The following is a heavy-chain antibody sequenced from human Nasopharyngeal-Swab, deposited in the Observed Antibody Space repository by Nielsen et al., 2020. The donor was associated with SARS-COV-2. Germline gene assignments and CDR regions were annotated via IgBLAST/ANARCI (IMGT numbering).Heavy chain of an antibody. D-gene: IGHD6-19*01. Sequence: GGSLRLSCKGSGYSFTSYWIGWVSQMPGKGLEWMGIIYPGDSDTRYSPSFQGQVTISADKSISTAYLQWSSLKASDTAMYYCARRIAVAGIYDYWGQGTLVTVSS. CDR2: IYPGDSDT. CDR3: ARRIAVAGIYDY. CDR1: GYSFTSYW. V-gene: IGHV5-51*01. J-gene: IGHJ4*02.